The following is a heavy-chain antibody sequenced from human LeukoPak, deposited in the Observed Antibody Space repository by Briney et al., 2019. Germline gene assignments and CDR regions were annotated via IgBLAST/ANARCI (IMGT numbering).Heavy chain of an antibody. Sequence: GGSLRLSCAASGFTFSNDGMNWVRQAPGKGPEWVSSISKSTSYIYYADSVKGRFTISRDNAKNSLFLQMNSLRAEDTAVYYCARDDAYHFGSGTYYKAFDYWGQGTLVTVSS. CDR1: GFTFSNDG. J-gene: IGHJ4*02. CDR3: ARDDAYHFGSGTYYKAFDY. CDR2: ISKSTSYI. V-gene: IGHV3-21*01. D-gene: IGHD3-10*01.